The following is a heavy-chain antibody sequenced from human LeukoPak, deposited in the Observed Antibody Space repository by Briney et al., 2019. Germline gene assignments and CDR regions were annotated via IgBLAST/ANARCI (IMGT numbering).Heavy chain of an antibody. CDR3: AKETNRYFES. Sequence: KSGGSLRLSCAASGFTFSDHYMDWVRQSPGKGLEWIGNIYYGGGTSYNPSLKSRLTISLDTSKKHFSLHLSSVTAADTAIYYCAKETNRYFESWGQGALVTVSS. J-gene: IGHJ5*01. CDR2: IYYGGGT. D-gene: IGHD3-9*01. V-gene: IGHV4-59*11. CDR1: GFTFSDHY.